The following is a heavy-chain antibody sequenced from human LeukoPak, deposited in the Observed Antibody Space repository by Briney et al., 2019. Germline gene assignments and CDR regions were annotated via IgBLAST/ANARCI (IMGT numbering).Heavy chain of an antibody. CDR3: ARDRGSSGWFDY. CDR2: IYTGGST. V-gene: IGHV4-61*02. Sequence: SETLSLTCTVSGGSISSGSYYWSWIRQPAGKGLEWIGRIYTGGSTNYNPSLKSRVTISVDTSKNQFSLKLSSVTAADTAVYYCARDRGSSGWFDYWGQGTLVTVSS. D-gene: IGHD3-10*01. J-gene: IGHJ4*02. CDR1: GGSISSGSYY.